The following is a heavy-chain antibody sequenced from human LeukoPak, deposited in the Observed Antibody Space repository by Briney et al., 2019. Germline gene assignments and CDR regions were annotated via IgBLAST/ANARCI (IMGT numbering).Heavy chain of an antibody. D-gene: IGHD3-16*01. V-gene: IGHV3-7*01. J-gene: IGHJ4*02. Sequence: PGGSLRLSCAASGFTLSSYWMSWVRQAPGKGLEWVANIKQDGSEKYYVDSVKGRFTISRDNAKNSLYLQMNSLRAEDTAVYYCASWGQLYFDYWGQGTLVTVSS. CDR2: IKQDGSEK. CDR1: GFTLSSYW. CDR3: ASWGQLYFDY.